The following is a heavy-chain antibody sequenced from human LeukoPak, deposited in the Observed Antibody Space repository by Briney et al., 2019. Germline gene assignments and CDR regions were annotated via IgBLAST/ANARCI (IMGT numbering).Heavy chain of an antibody. CDR3: ARDLQGYSSGWYRGDY. D-gene: IGHD6-19*01. Sequence: PGGSLRLSCAASGFTFRTYCMSWVRQAPGKGLEWVAIIKQDGSEKYYVDSVKGRFTISRDNAKNSLYLQMNSLRAEDTAVYYCARDLQGYSSGWYRGDYWGQGTLVTVSS. CDR1: GFTFRTYC. V-gene: IGHV3-7*01. CDR2: IKQDGSEK. J-gene: IGHJ4*02.